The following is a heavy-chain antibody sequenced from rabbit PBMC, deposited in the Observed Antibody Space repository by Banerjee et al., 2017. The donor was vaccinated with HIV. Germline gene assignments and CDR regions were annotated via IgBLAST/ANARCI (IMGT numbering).Heavy chain of an antibody. CDR1: GFSFSSSYY. D-gene: IGHD6-1*01. J-gene: IGHJ4*01. CDR2: IYTGSSGST. CDR3: ARDPNAGYAGYGYAGDLNL. V-gene: IGHV1S45*01. Sequence: QEQLEESGGDLVKPGASLTLTCTASGFSFSSSYYMCWVRQAPGKGLEWIACIYTGSSGSTYYASWAKGRFTISKTSSTTVTLQMTSLTAADTATYFCARDPNAGYAGYGYAGDLNLWGPGTLVTVS.